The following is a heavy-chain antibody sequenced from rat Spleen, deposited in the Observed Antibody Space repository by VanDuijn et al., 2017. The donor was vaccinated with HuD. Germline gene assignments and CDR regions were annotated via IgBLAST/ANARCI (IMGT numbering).Heavy chain of an antibody. V-gene: IGHV5-17*01. CDR2: IIYDGGST. D-gene: IGHD1-12*03. J-gene: IGHJ4*01. CDR1: GFTFSDYA. CDR3: TRDRHYYDGSPYYYVMDA. Sequence: EVQLVESGGGLAQPGRSLKFSCTASGFTFSDYAMAWVRQAPKKGLEWVATIIYDGGSTYYRDSVKGRFTISRDNAKSTLYLQMDSLRSEDTATYYCTRDRHYYDGSPYYYVMDAWGQGASVTVSS.